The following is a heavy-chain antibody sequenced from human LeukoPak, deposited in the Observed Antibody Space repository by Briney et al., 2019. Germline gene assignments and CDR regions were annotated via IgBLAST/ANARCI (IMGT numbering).Heavy chain of an antibody. CDR2: INQESTET. CDR3: AREVDRSFGY. D-gene: IGHD2-15*01. V-gene: IGHV3-7*01. CDR1: GFRFTAFW. J-gene: IGHJ4*02. Sequence: PGGSLRLSCAASGFRFTAFWMSWVRQAPGKGPEWVANINQESTETYYVDSVRGRFTISRDNAKNSLSLQMNGLRVEDTAVYYCAREVDRSFGYWGQGNLVTVSS.